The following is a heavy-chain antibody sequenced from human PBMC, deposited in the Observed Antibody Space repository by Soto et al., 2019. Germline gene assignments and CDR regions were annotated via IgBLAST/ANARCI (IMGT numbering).Heavy chain of an antibody. J-gene: IGHJ5*02. CDR2: ITYDGSIK. V-gene: IGHV3-30-3*02. CDR1: GFTFSRYG. CDR3: AKIDGP. Sequence: QVQLVESGGGVVQPGRSLRLSCVGSGFTFSRYGMHWVRQAPGKGLEWVAVITYDGSIKYYADSVKGRFTISRDNSKKTLYLQMNSLKIEETAMYYCAKIDGPWGQGTLVTVSS.